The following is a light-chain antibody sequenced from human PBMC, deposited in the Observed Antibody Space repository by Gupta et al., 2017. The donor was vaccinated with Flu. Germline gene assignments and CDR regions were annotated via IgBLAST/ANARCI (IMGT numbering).Light chain of an antibody. CDR1: RDLSGW. CDR3: QQYKSFSLS. Sequence: DIHMTQSPSTLSASVGDTVTITRRASRDLSGWLAWYQQRPGKAPSLLIHKASTLESGVPPRFSGSGSDTEFTLTISSLQPEDFATYYCQQYKSFSLSFGGGSKVEIK. V-gene: IGKV1-5*03. J-gene: IGKJ4*01. CDR2: KAS.